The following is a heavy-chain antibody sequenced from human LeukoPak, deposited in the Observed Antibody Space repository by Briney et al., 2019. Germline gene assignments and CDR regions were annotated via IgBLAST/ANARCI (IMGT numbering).Heavy chain of an antibody. Sequence: PGGSLRLSCAASGFTVSSNYMSWVRQAPGKGLEWVSVIYSGGSTYYADSVKGRFTISRDNSKNTLYLQMNSLRAEDTAVYYCARDYVTMVRGVIITNFDYWGQGTLVTVSS. V-gene: IGHV3-66*01. CDR2: IYSGGST. CDR3: ARDYVTMVRGVIITNFDY. CDR1: GFTVSSNY. D-gene: IGHD3-10*01. J-gene: IGHJ4*02.